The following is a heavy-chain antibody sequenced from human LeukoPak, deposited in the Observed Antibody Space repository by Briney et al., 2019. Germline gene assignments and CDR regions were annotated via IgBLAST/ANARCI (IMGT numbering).Heavy chain of an antibody. Sequence: ASVKVSCKASGYTFTSYGISWVRQAPGQGLEWMGWISAYNGNTNYAQKLQGRVTMTEDTSTDTAYMELSSLRSEDTAVYYCATGDLLPLDYWGQGTLVTVSS. V-gene: IGHV1-18*01. CDR1: GYTFTSYG. CDR2: ISAYNGNT. J-gene: IGHJ4*02. D-gene: IGHD1-26*01. CDR3: ATGDLLPLDY.